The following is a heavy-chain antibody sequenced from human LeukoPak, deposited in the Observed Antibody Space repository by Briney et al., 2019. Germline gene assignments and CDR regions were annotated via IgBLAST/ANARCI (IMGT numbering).Heavy chain of an antibody. CDR2: INPKSGGT. D-gene: IGHD3-22*01. CDR3: ATLGISGYFRDY. J-gene: IGHJ4*02. Sequence: GASVKVSCKGSAYTFTDYYIHWVRQAPGQGLEWMGWINPKSGGTNYAQKFQGRVTMTRDTSISTAYMELRSDDTAVYYCATLGISGYFRDYWGQGTLVAVSS. CDR1: AYTFTDYY. V-gene: IGHV1-2*02.